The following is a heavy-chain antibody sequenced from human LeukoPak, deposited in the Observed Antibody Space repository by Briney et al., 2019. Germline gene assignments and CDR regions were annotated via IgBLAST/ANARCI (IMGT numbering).Heavy chain of an antibody. V-gene: IGHV5-51*01. J-gene: IGHJ6*02. D-gene: IGHD5/OR15-5a*01. CDR2: ICPGDSNT. Sequence: GESLKISCKGSGFDFTVHWIAWVRQMPGKGLEWMGIICPGDSNTKYSPSFRGQVTISADKSITTAYLQWSSLKASDTAMYYCTKLSPISKEGYYGMGVWGQGTTVTVSS. CDR3: TKLSPISKEGYYGMGV. CDR1: GFDFTVHW.